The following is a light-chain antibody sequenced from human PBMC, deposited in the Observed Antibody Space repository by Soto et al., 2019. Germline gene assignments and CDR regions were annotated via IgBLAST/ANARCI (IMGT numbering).Light chain of an antibody. Sequence: EIVLTQSPVTLSLSPGERATLSCRASQSVSNYLAWYQQKPGQAPRLLMYDASNRATGIPPRFSGSGSGTDFTLTISSLEPEDFAVYYCQQRSHWPSFGGGAKVEIK. J-gene: IGKJ4*01. CDR1: QSVSNY. V-gene: IGKV3-11*01. CDR2: DAS. CDR3: QQRSHWPS.